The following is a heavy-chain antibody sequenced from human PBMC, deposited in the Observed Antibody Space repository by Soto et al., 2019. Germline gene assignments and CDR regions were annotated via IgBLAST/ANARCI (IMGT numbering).Heavy chain of an antibody. CDR3: ARIATSCYIDCYYGMDV. V-gene: IGHV3-21*01. Sequence: PGGSLRLSCAVSGFIFSRYSMNWVRQAPGKGLEWVSSIGTSGSHIYDTDSVKGRFTISRDNAKNSLYLQMNSLRAEDTAVYYCARIATSCYIDCYYGMDVWGQGTTVTVSS. D-gene: IGHD2-2*02. J-gene: IGHJ6*02. CDR2: IGTSGSHI. CDR1: GFIFSRYS.